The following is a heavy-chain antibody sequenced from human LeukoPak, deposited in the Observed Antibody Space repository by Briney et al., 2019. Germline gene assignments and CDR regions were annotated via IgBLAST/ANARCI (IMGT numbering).Heavy chain of an antibody. Sequence: ASVKVSCKASGYTFTGYYMHWVRQAPGQGLEWMGWINPNSGGTNYAQKFQGRVTMTRDTSTSTAYMELSRLRSDDTAVYYCARAYYDILTGYPPHFDYWGQGTLVTVSS. D-gene: IGHD3-9*01. J-gene: IGHJ4*02. CDR2: INPNSGGT. CDR1: GYTFTGYY. V-gene: IGHV1-2*02. CDR3: ARAYYDILTGYPPHFDY.